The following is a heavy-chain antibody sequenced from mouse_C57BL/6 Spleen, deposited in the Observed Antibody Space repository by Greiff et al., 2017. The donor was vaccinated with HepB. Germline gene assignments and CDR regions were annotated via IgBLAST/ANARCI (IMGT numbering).Heavy chain of an antibody. Sequence: EVQLVESEGGLVQPGSSMKLSCTASGFTFSDYYMAWVRQVPEKGLEWVANINYDGSSTYYLDSLKSRFIISSDNAKNILYLQMSSLKSEDTATYYCARDRDYYYGSSLWYFDVWGTGTTVTVSS. CDR1: GFTFSDYY. CDR2: INYDGSST. J-gene: IGHJ1*03. V-gene: IGHV5-16*01. D-gene: IGHD1-1*01. CDR3: ARDRDYYYGSSLWYFDV.